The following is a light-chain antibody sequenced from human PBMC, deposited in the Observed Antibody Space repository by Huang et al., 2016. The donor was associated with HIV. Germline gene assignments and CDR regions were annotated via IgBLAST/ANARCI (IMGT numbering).Light chain of an antibody. Sequence: DIVLTQSPHSLAVSLGERATINCKSSQSLLSRSNNKNHLVWYQQKPGQPPKLLMYLASTRESGVPDRLSASGSGTDFTLTISSLQAEDVAVYYCQQYYTVPWTFGQGTKVEI. CDR3: QQYYTVPWT. J-gene: IGKJ1*01. CDR1: QSLLSRSNNKNH. V-gene: IGKV4-1*01. CDR2: LAS.